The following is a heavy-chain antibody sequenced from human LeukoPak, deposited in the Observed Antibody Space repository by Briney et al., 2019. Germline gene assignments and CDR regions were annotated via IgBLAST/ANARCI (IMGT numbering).Heavy chain of an antibody. V-gene: IGHV4-4*07. D-gene: IGHD5-18*01. CDR2: IYTSGST. CDR3: ARDGYSYGPYDVYYFDY. CDR1: GGSIRSYY. Sequence: SSETLSLTCTVSGGSIRSYYWSWIRQPAGKGLEWIGRIYTSGSTNYNPSLKSRVTISVDTSKNQFSLQLNSVTPEDTAVYYCARDGYSYGPYDVYYFDYWGQGTLVTVSS. J-gene: IGHJ4*02.